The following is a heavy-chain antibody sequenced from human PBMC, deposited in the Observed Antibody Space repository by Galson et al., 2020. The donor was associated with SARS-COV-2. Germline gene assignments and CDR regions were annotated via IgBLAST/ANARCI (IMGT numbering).Heavy chain of an antibody. Sequence: ETSETLSLTCTVSGGSISSGSYYWSWLRQPAGKGLEWIGRIYTSGSTNYNPSLKSRVTISVDTSKNQFSLRLSSVTAADTAVYYCARDELGGAQDGMDVWGQGTTVTVSS. CDR2: IYTSGST. J-gene: IGHJ6*02. V-gene: IGHV4-61*02. CDR1: GGSISSGSYY. D-gene: IGHD3-16*01. CDR3: ARDELGGAQDGMDV.